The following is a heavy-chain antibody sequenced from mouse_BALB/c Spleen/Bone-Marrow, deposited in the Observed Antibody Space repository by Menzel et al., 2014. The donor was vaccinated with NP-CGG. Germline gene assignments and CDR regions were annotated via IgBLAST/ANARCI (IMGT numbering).Heavy chain of an antibody. Sequence: VQLQQSGPELVKPGASVKISCKASGYAFSSSWMNWVKQRPGQGLEWIGRIYPGDGDTNYNGKFKGKATLTADKSSSTAYMQLSSLTSVDSAVYFCARQLGLYAMDYWGQGTSVTVSS. J-gene: IGHJ4*01. CDR1: GYAFSSSW. CDR2: IYPGDGDT. V-gene: IGHV1-82*01. D-gene: IGHD3-1*01. CDR3: ARQLGLYAMDY.